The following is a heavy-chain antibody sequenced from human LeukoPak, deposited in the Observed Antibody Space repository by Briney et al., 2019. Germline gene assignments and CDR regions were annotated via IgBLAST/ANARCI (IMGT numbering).Heavy chain of an antibody. Sequence: EASVTVSCRPSGYTFVDVYIHGVRQAPGQGLEWMGWINPNNGGTDYAQKFQGRVTMTSDTSLSTVYMELKRLRFDDTAVYFCAREFSSLFFDSWGQGALVTVSS. CDR1: GYTFVDVY. CDR2: INPNNGGT. V-gene: IGHV1-2*02. J-gene: IGHJ4*02. CDR3: AREFSSLFFDS. D-gene: IGHD6-13*01.